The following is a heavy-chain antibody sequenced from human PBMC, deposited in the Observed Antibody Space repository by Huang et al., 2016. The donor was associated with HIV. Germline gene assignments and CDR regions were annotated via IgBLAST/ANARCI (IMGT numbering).Heavy chain of an antibody. CDR1: GYTFSIYG. Sequence: QIQLVQSGPEVKKPGASVQVYCKASGYTFSIYGISWVRQAPGQGPEWMGGVSAYSGYTNVSQKFQGRVTMTADPSASTAYIDWRSLTSDDPAVYYCARVPSDHFSDYWGQGTLVTVSS. CDR2: VSAYSGYT. CDR3: ARVPSDHFSDY. J-gene: IGHJ4*02. V-gene: IGHV1-18*01.